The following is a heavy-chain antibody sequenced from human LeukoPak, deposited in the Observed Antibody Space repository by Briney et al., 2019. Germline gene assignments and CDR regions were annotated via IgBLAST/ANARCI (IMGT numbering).Heavy chain of an antibody. V-gene: IGHV1-18*01. Sequence: ASVKVSCKASGYTFTSYGISWVRQAPGQGLEWMGWISAYNGDTNYAQKLQGRVTMTTDTSTSTAYMELRSLRSDDTAVYYCARVDCSGGSCYFDYWGQGTLVTVSS. CDR2: ISAYNGDT. J-gene: IGHJ4*02. CDR3: ARVDCSGGSCYFDY. CDR1: GYTFTSYG. D-gene: IGHD2-15*01.